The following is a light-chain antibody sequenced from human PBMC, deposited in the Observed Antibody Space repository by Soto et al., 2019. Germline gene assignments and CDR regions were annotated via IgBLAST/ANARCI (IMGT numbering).Light chain of an antibody. Sequence: DIQMTQSPSSLSASVGNRVTITCQASQDIATYLNWYQQKPGKAPNLPIYDASNLETGVPSRCSGGGSGTHFTFTISNLQPEDIATYYWQQYDNLLPTWTIGQGTKVDSK. CDR3: QQYDNLLPTWT. V-gene: IGKV1-33*01. J-gene: IGKJ1*01. CDR1: QDIATY. CDR2: DAS.